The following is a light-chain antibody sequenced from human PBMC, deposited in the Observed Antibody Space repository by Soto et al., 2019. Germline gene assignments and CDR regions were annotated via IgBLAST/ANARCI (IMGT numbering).Light chain of an antibody. Sequence: EIVLTQSPGTLSLSPGERATLSCRASQSVSSSYLAWYQQKPGQAPRLLIYGASSRATGIPDRFSGSGSGTDFTLTISRLEPEDFAVYYCQQYGSSPRTCGQGTKVDSK. CDR1: QSVSSSY. CDR3: QQYGSSPRT. CDR2: GAS. V-gene: IGKV3-20*01. J-gene: IGKJ1*01.